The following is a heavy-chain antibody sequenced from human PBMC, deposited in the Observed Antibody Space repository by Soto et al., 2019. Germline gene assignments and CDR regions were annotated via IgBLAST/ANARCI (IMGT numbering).Heavy chain of an antibody. CDR2: VCPGDSDT. V-gene: IGHV5-51*01. CDR1: EYSYTRDW. CDR3: ARLGCSSTSCYKGYYYYYGMDV. J-gene: IGHJ6*02. Sequence: PRESQTRACQGSEYSYTRDWIGWVRQRPWEGLDFIGIVCPGDSDTRYSPSFQGQVTISADKSISTAYLQWSSLKASDTAMYYCARLGCSSTSCYKGYYYYYGMDVWGQGTTVTVSS. D-gene: IGHD2-2*02.